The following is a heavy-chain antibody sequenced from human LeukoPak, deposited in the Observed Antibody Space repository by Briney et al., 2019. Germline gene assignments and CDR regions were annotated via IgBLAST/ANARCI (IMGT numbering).Heavy chain of an antibody. V-gene: IGHV4-34*01. D-gene: IGHD6-19*01. Sequence: SETLSLTCAVYGGSFSGYYWSWIRQPPGKGLEWIGEINHSGSTNYNPSLKSRVTISVDTSKNQFSLKLSSVTAADTAVYYCARSRYGLAVAGTCGMDVWGQGTTVTVSS. CDR3: ARSRYGLAVAGTCGMDV. CDR1: GGSFSGYY. J-gene: IGHJ6*02. CDR2: INHSGST.